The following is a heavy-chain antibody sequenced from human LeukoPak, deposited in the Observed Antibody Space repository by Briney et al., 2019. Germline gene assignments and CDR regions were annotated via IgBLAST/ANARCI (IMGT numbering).Heavy chain of an antibody. V-gene: IGHV4-39*01. D-gene: IGHD6-25*01. CDR2: IYYSGST. J-gene: IGHJ3*02. CDR1: GGSISNSSYY. CDR3: ARHWRTAAAFDI. Sequence: SETLSPPCTVSGGSISNSSYYWGWIRPPPGKGLEWIGSIYYSGSTYYNPSLKSRVTISVDTSKNQFSLKLSSVTAADTAVYYCARHWRTAAAFDIWGQGTMVTVSS.